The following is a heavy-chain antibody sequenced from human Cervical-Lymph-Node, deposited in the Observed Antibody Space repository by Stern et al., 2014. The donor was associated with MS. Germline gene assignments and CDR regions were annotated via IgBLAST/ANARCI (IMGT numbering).Heavy chain of an antibody. CDR1: GFTFSSYP. CDR2: ITYDGSKT. Sequence: VQLVESGGGVVQPGRSLRVSCAGSGFTFSSYPIYWVRQAPGKGLKWVGVITYDGSKTHYEGSVKGRFTLSRDNSKNTVSLQMNSLTTEDTAVYFCARGSRGMDVWGQGTTVTVSS. V-gene: IGHV3-30-3*01. CDR3: ARGSRGMDV. J-gene: IGHJ6*02. D-gene: IGHD3-10*01.